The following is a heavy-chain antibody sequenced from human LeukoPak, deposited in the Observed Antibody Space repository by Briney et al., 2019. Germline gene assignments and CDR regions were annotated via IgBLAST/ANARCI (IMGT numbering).Heavy chain of an antibody. J-gene: IGHJ3*01. CDR1: GDSISNYY. V-gene: IGHV4-59*12. Sequence: SETLSLTCPVSGDSISNYYWSWVRQPPGKGLEWIAYIYYSGSTNYNPSLKSRVTISVDTSKNQFSLKLSSVTAADTAVYYCATVEMATIIHWGQGTMVTVSS. D-gene: IGHD5-24*01. CDR3: ATVEMATIIH. CDR2: IYYSGST.